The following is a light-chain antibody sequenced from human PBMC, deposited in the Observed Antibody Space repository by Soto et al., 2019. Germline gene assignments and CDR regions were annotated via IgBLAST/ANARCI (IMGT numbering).Light chain of an antibody. CDR2: GAS. Sequence: IVMTQSPATLSVSPGERATLSCRASQTVSSNLAWYQQKPGQGPRLLIFGASTRATGIPARFSGSGSGTEFTLTISSLQSEDFAVYYCQQYYHLLTFGGGTKVDIK. CDR1: QTVSSN. CDR3: QQYYHLLT. J-gene: IGKJ4*01. V-gene: IGKV3-15*01.